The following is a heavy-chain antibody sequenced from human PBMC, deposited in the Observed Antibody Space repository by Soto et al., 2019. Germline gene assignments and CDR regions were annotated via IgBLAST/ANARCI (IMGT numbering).Heavy chain of an antibody. CDR2: IYYSGST. CDR1: GGSISSGGYY. V-gene: IGHV4-31*02. D-gene: IGHD2-8*01. CDR3: AREGGCTNGVCPIDY. J-gene: IGHJ4*02. Sequence: PSETLSLTCTVSGGSISSGGYYWSWIRQHPGKGLEWIGYIYYSGSTYYNPSLKSRVTISVDTSKNQFSLKLSSVTAADTAVYYCAREGGCTNGVCPIDYWGQGTLVTVSS.